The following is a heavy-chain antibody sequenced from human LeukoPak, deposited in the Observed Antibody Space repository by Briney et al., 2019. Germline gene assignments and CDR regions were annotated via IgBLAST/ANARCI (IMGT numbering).Heavy chain of an antibody. D-gene: IGHD6-13*01. Sequence: PGGSLRLSCAASGFTFSSYWMTWVRQAPGKGLEWVANIKQNGNEKNYVDSVEGRFTISRDNAKNSLYLQMNSLRAEDTAVYYCANALGGGNTWYYFDCWGQGTLVTVSS. CDR1: GFTFSSYW. J-gene: IGHJ4*02. CDR3: ANALGGGNTWYYFDC. CDR2: IKQNGNEK. V-gene: IGHV3-7*01.